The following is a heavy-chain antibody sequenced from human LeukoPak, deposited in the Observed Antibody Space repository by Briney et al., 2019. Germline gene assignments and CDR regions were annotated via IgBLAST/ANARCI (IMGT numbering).Heavy chain of an antibody. Sequence: GGSLRLSCAASGFTFSSYWMHWVRQAPGKGLVWVSRINSDGSSTSYADSVKGRFTISRDNAKNTLYLQMNSLRAEDTAVYYCARGAGDSYGLTTFDYWGRGTLVTVSS. J-gene: IGHJ4*02. CDR2: INSDGSST. D-gene: IGHD5-18*01. CDR3: ARGAGDSYGLTTFDY. CDR1: GFTFSSYW. V-gene: IGHV3-74*01.